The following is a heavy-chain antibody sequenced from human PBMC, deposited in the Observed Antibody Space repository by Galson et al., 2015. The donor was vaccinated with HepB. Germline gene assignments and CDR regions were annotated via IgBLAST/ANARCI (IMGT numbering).Heavy chain of an antibody. D-gene: IGHD6-13*01. CDR2: IRSKASDYAT. CDR3: SRLGDFSGYSST. Sequence: SLRLSCAASGFTFSGSATHWVRQAPGKGLEWVGRIRSKASDYATAYAASLKGRFTISRDDSKNTAYLHMNRLKTEDTAVYYCSRLGDFSGYSSTWGQGTLVTVSS. J-gene: IGHJ5*02. V-gene: IGHV3-73*01. CDR1: GFTFSGSA.